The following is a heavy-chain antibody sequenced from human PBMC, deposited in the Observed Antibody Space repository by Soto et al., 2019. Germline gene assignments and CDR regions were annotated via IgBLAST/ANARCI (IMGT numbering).Heavy chain of an antibody. J-gene: IGHJ3*02. CDR2: ISWNSGSI. Sequence: EVQLVESGGGLVQPGRSLRLSCAASGFTFDDYAMHWVRQAPGKGLEWVSGISWNSGSIGYADSVKGRFTISRDNAKNSLYLQMDSLRAEDTALYYCAKDIGGWNYDAFDIWGQGTMVTVSS. CDR3: AKDIGGWNYDAFDI. V-gene: IGHV3-9*01. CDR1: GFTFDDYA. D-gene: IGHD1-7*01.